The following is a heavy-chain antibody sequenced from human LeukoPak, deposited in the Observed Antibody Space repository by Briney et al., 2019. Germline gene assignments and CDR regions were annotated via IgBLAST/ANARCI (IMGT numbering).Heavy chain of an antibody. CDR2: ISSSSSYI. CDR1: GFTFSGYA. Sequence: PGRSLRLSCAASGFTFSGYAMHWVRQAPGKGLEWVSSISSSSSYIYYADSVKGRFTISRDNAKNSLYLQMNSLRAEDTAVYYCARDQGLLVVAGRFGYWGQGTLVTVSS. J-gene: IGHJ4*02. V-gene: IGHV3-21*01. D-gene: IGHD6-19*01. CDR3: ARDQGLLVVAGRFGY.